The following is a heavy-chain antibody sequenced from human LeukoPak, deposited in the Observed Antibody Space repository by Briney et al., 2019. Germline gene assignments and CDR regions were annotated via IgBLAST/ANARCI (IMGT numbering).Heavy chain of an antibody. CDR2: IISSGSYI. V-gene: IGHV3-21*01. CDR3: ARGYGMDV. Sequence: GGSLRLSCAASGFTFSSYSMNWVRKAPGKGLVWVSSIISSGSYIYYADSVKGRFTISRDNAKTSLYLQMNSLRAEDTAVYYCARGYGMDVWGQGTTVTVSS. CDR1: GFTFSSYS. J-gene: IGHJ6*02.